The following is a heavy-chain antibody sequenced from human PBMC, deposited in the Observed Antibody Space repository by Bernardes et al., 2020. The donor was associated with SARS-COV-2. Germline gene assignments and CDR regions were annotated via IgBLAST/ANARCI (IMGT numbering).Heavy chain of an antibody. CDR3: ATVPAWLLRGYFQH. J-gene: IGHJ1*01. CDR2: FDPEDGET. D-gene: IGHD3-22*01. CDR1: GYTLTELS. Sequence: ASVKDSCMVSGYTLTELSMHWVRQAPGKGLEWMGGFDPEDGETIYAQKFQGRVTMTEDTSTDTAYMELSSLRSEDTAVYYCATVPAWLLRGYFQHWGQGTLVTVSS. V-gene: IGHV1-24*01.